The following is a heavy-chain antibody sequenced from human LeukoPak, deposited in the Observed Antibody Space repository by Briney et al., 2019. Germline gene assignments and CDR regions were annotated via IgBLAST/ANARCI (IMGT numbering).Heavy chain of an antibody. Sequence: GGSLRLSCAASGFTFSSYCMHWGRQAPGKGLGLVAFIRYDVSNRNYADSVNSRFTISTDNSKKKLYLQMTSLRAEDTAVYYCAKGRDASTNSWGAGTLVTVSS. CDR3: AKGRDASTNS. V-gene: IGHV3-30*02. CDR1: GFTFSSYC. J-gene: IGHJ4*02. CDR2: IRYDVSNR. D-gene: IGHD5-24*01.